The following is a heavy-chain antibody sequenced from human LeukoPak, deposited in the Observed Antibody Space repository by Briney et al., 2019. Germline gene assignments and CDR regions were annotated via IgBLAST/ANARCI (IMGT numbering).Heavy chain of an antibody. CDR2: ISWDGGST. V-gene: IGHV3-43*01. D-gene: IGHD5-18*01. Sequence: GGSLRLSCAASGFTFDDYTMHWVRQAPGKGLEWVSLISWDGGSTYYADSVKGRFTISRDNSKNSLYLQMNSLRTEDTALYYCASTADNMDVWGKGTTVTVSS. J-gene: IGHJ6*03. CDR3: ASTADNMDV. CDR1: GFTFDDYT.